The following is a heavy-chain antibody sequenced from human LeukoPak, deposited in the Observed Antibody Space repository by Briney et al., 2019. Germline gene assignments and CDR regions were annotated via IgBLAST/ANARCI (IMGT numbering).Heavy chain of an antibody. Sequence: ASVTVSCKASGYTFTSYGISWVRQAPGQGLEWMGWISAYNGNTNYAQKLQGRVTMTTDTSTSTAYMELRSLRSDDTAVYYRARGISPQYSYGYSGGRFGYWGQGTLVTVSS. D-gene: IGHD5-18*01. J-gene: IGHJ4*02. CDR3: ARGISPQYSYGYSGGRFGY. V-gene: IGHV1-18*01. CDR2: ISAYNGNT. CDR1: GYTFTSYG.